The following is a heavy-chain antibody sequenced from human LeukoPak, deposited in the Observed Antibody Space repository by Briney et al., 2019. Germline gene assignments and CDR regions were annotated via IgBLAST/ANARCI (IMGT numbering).Heavy chain of an antibody. CDR3: ARTLGPKYSSSWYSY. J-gene: IGHJ4*02. CDR1: GFTFSSSS. D-gene: IGHD6-13*01. V-gene: IGHV3-21*01. CDR2: LSSNSAYI. Sequence: PGGSLRLSCAASGFTFSSSSMNWVRQAPGKGLEWVSSLSSNSAYIYYADSVKGRFAISRDNAKNSLYLQMNSLRAEDTAVYYCARTLGPKYSSSWYSYWGQGTLVTVSS.